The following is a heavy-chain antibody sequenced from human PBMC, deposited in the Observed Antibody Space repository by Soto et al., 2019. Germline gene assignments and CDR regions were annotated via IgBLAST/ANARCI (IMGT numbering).Heavy chain of an antibody. Sequence: QVQLVQSGAEVKKPGASVKVSCKASGYTFTSYGISWVRQAPGQGLEWMGWISAYNGNTNYAQKLQGXXTXTXXTSTSTAYMELRSLRSDDTAVYYCARVSTRDWFDPWGQGTLVTVSS. D-gene: IGHD5-12*01. V-gene: IGHV1-18*01. CDR3: ARVSTRDWFDP. CDR2: ISAYNGNT. J-gene: IGHJ5*02. CDR1: GYTFTSYG.